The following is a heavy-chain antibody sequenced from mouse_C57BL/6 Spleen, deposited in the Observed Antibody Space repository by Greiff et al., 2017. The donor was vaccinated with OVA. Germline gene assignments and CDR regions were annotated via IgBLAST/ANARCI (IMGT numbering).Heavy chain of an antibody. V-gene: IGHV5-17*01. CDR1: GFTFSDYG. CDR3: ARPYDGYYVGYFDV. CDR2: ISSGSSTI. Sequence: EVQLQESGGGLVKPGGSLKLSCAASGFTFSDYGMHWVRQAPETGLEWVAYISSGSSTIYYADTVKGRFTISRDNAKNTLFLQMTSLRSEDTAMYYCARPYDGYYVGYFDVWGTGTTVTVSS. J-gene: IGHJ1*03. D-gene: IGHD2-3*01.